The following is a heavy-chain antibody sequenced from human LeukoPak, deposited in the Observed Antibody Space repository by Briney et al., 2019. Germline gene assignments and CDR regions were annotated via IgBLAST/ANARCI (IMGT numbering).Heavy chain of an antibody. CDR3: ARGLLSDELRYFDWFDY. Sequence: GGSLRLSCAASGFTVSSNYMSWVRQAPGKGLEWVSVIYSGGSTYYADSVKGRFTISRDNSKNTLYLQMNSLRAEDTAVYYCARGLLSDELRYFDWFDYWGQGTLVTVSS. J-gene: IGHJ4*02. V-gene: IGHV3-53*01. D-gene: IGHD3-9*01. CDR1: GFTVSSNY. CDR2: IYSGGST.